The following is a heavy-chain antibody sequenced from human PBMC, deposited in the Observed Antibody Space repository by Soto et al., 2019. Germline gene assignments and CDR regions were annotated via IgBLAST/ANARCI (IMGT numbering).Heavy chain of an antibody. V-gene: IGHV3-30-3*01. CDR3: ARVPYPRGMGELSSHFDY. D-gene: IGHD3-16*02. CDR1: GFTFSSYA. Sequence: GGSLRLSCAASGFTFSSYAMHWVRQAPGKGLEWVAVISYDGSNKYYADSVKGRFTISRDNSKNTLYLQMNSLRAEDTAVYYCARVPYPRGMGELSSHFDYWGQGTLVTVPS. J-gene: IGHJ4*02. CDR2: ISYDGSNK.